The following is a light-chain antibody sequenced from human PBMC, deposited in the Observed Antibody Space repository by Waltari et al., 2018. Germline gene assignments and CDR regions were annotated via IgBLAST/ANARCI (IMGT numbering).Light chain of an antibody. CDR3: HQYSSTPWT. CDR1: QTVLHSSDTKNY. Sequence: DIVMTQSPDSLAVSLGERATINCKSSQTVLHSSDTKNYVAGYQQKPGQPPKLRIYWSSTREAGVPDRFSGSGSGTDFTLTISSLQAEDVAVYYCHQYSSTPWTFGQGTKVEVK. J-gene: IGKJ1*01. V-gene: IGKV4-1*01. CDR2: WSS.